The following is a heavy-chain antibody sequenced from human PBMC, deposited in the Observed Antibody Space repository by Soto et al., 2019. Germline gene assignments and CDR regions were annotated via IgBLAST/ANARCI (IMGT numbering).Heavy chain of an antibody. Sequence: EVQLVESGGVVVQPGGSLRLSCAASGFTFDDYTMHWVRQAPGKGLEWVSLISWDGGSTYYADSVKGRFTISRDNSKNSLDLQMNSLRTEDTALYYCAKDTAMTAAAGTTFDYWGQGTLVTVSS. V-gene: IGHV3-43*01. CDR1: GFTFDDYT. CDR3: AKDTAMTAAAGTTFDY. D-gene: IGHD6-13*01. J-gene: IGHJ4*02. CDR2: ISWDGGST.